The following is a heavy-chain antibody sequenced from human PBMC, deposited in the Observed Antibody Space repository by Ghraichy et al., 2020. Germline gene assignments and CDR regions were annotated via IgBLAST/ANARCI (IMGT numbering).Heavy chain of an antibody. CDR3: AREIDQLRYFDS. CDR1: GDSIIRNNL. Sequence: SETLSLTCAVSGDSIIRNNLWSCVRYPPGKGLERIGEIFHSGSTNYNPSLKSRITISLDKSKNQFSLKMTSVTAADTAVYYCAREIDQLRYFDSWGQGTLVTVSS. D-gene: IGHD2-2*01. J-gene: IGHJ4*02. V-gene: IGHV4-4*02. CDR2: IFHSGST.